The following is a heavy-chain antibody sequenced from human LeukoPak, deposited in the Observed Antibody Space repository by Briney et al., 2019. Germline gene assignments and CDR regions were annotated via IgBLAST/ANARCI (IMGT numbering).Heavy chain of an antibody. D-gene: IGHD3-10*01. Sequence: KPSETLSPTCTVSGGSISSYYWSWIRQPPGKGLEWIGYIYYSGSTNYNPSLKSRVTISVDTSKNQFSLKLSSVTAADTAVYYCARRCPRFGAFDIWGQGTMVTVSS. CDR2: IYYSGST. J-gene: IGHJ3*02. CDR1: GGSISSYY. CDR3: ARRCPRFGAFDI. V-gene: IGHV4-59*08.